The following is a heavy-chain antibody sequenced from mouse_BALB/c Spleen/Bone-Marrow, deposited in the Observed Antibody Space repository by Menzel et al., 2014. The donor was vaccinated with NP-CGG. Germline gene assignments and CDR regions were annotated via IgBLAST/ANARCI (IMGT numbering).Heavy chain of an antibody. CDR2: IDTSDSYT. D-gene: IGHD2-1*01. J-gene: IGHJ2*01. Sequence: VQLQPSGAGLWMPGASMKMSRKASGLTFPDYWMPWVRRRPGQGLEWVRAIDTSDSYTSYNQKFKGKATLTVDESSSTAYMQLSSLTSEDSAVYYCAFYYGNYGDYWGQGTTLTVSS. CDR1: GLTFPDYW. V-gene: IGHV1-69*01. CDR3: AFYYGNYGDY.